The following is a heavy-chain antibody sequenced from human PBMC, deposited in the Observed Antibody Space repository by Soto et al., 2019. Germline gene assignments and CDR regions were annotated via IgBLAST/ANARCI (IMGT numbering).Heavy chain of an antibody. CDR1: GYSFTSYW. D-gene: IGHD3-3*01. J-gene: IGHJ6*02. Sequence: GESLKISCKGSGYSFTSYWIGWVRQMPGKGLEWMGIIYPGDSDTRYSPSFQGQVTISADKSISTAYLQWSSLKASDTAMYYCARVGATIFGVVTTPSILAGMDVWGQGTTVTVSS. V-gene: IGHV5-51*01. CDR2: IYPGDSDT. CDR3: ARVGATIFGVVTTPSILAGMDV.